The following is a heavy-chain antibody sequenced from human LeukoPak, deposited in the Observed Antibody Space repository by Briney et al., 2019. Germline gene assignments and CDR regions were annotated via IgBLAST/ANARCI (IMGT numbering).Heavy chain of an antibody. V-gene: IGHV4-31*11. J-gene: IGHJ3*02. D-gene: IGHD5-24*01. CDR3: ARRWGAFDI. Sequence: SETLSLTCAVYGGSFSSGGYYWSWIRQHPGKGLEWIGYIYYSGSTYYNPSLKSRVTISVDTSKNQFSLKLSSVTAADTAVYYCARRWGAFDIWGQGTMVTVSS. CDR1: GGSFSSGGYY. CDR2: IYYSGST.